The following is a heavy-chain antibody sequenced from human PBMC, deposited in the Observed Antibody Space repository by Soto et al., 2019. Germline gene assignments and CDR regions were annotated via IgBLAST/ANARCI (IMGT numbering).Heavy chain of an antibody. V-gene: IGHV4-34*01. CDR2: INHSGSI. J-gene: IGHJ4*02. CDR1: GGSFSGYY. D-gene: IGHD5-18*01. CDR3: ARIMRSGYSYGYVDY. Sequence: SETLSLTCAVYGGSFSGYYWSWIRQPPGKGLEWIGEINHSGSINYNPSLKSRVTISVDTSKNQFSLKLSSVTAADTAVYYCARIMRSGYSYGYVDYWGQGTLVTVSS.